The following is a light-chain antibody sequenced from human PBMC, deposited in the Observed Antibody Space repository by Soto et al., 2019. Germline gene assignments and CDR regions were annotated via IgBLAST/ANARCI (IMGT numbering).Light chain of an antibody. J-gene: IGKJ2*01. CDR3: LRYGDSPPSDT. V-gene: IGKV3-20*01. CDR1: QSVSSRN. Sequence: EIVLTQSPGTVSLSPGERATLSCRASQSVSSRNLAWYRQKPGQAPSLLIFGASNRATGIPDRFSGSGSGTDFTRTSSRLEPEHCAVYYWLRYGDSPPSDTFGQGTKLEIK. CDR2: GAS.